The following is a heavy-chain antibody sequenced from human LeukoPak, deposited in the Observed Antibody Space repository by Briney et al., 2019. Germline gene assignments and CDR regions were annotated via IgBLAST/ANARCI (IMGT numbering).Heavy chain of an antibody. J-gene: IGHJ5*02. Sequence: KPSETLSLTCGVSGYSISSGYYWGWVRQPPGNGLEWIGSIYHSGNTYYNPSLKNRVTISVDTSKNQHSLNLSSATAADTAVYYCVRVAHRETISAVVRYWFDPWGQGTLVTVSS. D-gene: IGHD3-3*01. CDR3: VRVAHRETISAVVRYWFDP. V-gene: IGHV4-38-2*01. CDR1: GYSISSGYY. CDR2: IYHSGNT.